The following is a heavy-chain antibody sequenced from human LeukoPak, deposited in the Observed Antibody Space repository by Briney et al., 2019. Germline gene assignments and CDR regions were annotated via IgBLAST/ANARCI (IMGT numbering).Heavy chain of an antibody. CDR2: IYYSGST. Sequence: SETLSLTCTVSGGSISSYYWSWIRQPPGKGLEWIGYIYYSGSTNYNPSHKSRVTISVDTSKNQFSLKLSSVTAADTAVYYCARVMGNYYGSGSDVWGQGTTVTVSS. V-gene: IGHV4-59*01. D-gene: IGHD3-10*01. J-gene: IGHJ6*02. CDR1: GGSISSYY. CDR3: ARVMGNYYGSGSDV.